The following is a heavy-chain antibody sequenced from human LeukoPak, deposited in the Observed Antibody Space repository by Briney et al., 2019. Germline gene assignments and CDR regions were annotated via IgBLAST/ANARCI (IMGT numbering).Heavy chain of an antibody. CDR3: ARGLHY. J-gene: IGHJ4*02. V-gene: IGHV3-30-3*01. CDR1: GFTFSSNA. CDR2: ISYDGSNK. Sequence: GGSLRVSCAASGFTFSSNAMHWVRQAPGKGLEWVAVISYDGSNKYYADSVKGRFTISRDNSKNTLYLQMNSLRAEDTAVYYCARGLHYWGQGTLVTVSS.